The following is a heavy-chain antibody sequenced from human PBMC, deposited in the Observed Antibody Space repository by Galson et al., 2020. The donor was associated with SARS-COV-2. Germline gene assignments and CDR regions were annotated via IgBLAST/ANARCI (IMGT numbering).Heavy chain of an antibody. D-gene: IGHD3-22*01. CDR3: ARGTRKWLSNYYYYYMDV. CDR2: INHSGST. CDR1: GGSFSGYY. J-gene: IGHJ6*03. V-gene: IGHV4-34*01. Sequence: SQTLSLTCAVYGGSFSGYYWSWLRQPPGKGLEWIGEINHSGSTNYNPSLKSRVTISVDTSKNQFSLKLSSVTAADTAVYYCARGTRKWLSNYYYYYMDVWGKGTTVTVSS.